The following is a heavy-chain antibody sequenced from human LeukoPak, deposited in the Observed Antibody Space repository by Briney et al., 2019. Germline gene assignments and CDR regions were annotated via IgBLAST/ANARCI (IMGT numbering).Heavy chain of an antibody. CDR1: GGSISSSS. V-gene: IGHV3-23*01. Sequence: ETLSLTCTVSGGSISSSSFYWGWVRQAPGKGREWLSGLNGNGGTALYADSVKGRFTIFGDSSKNTVYLQMNSLRAEDTAVYYCAKTFGAGVWGSYPDWGQGTLVTVSS. CDR2: LNGNGGTA. CDR3: AKTFGAGVWGSYPD. J-gene: IGHJ4*02. D-gene: IGHD3-16*02.